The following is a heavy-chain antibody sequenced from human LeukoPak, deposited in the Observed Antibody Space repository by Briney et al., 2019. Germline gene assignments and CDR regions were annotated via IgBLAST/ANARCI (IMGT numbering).Heavy chain of an antibody. CDR3: ARAYYYDSSAQADAFDI. Sequence: SETLSLTCTVSGGSISSYYWSWIRQPPGKGLEWIGYIYYSGSTNYNPSLKSRVTISVDTSKNQFSLKLSSVTAADTAVYYCARAYYYDSSAQADAFDIWGQGTMVTVSS. V-gene: IGHV4-59*01. D-gene: IGHD3-22*01. CDR1: GGSISSYY. J-gene: IGHJ3*02. CDR2: IYYSGST.